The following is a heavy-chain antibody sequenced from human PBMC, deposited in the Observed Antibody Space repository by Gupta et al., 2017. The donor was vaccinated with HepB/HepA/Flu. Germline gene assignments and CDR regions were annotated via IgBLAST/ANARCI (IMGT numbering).Heavy chain of an antibody. J-gene: IGHJ3*01. D-gene: IGHD2-15*01. CDR1: GYTLTGYY. CDR3: ATIPQTDSAWSNDAFAF. CDR2: RNHENGGT. Sequence: QVQLVQSGGVFNHTGASVKVSCKDSGYTLTGYYMYWVRQAPGQGLEWMGWRNHENGGTDYVKKGQSRITMTSETSIRTAYTERNTLKSEEWVVGECATIPQTDSAWSNDAFAFGGQGTMV. V-gene: IGHV1-2*02.